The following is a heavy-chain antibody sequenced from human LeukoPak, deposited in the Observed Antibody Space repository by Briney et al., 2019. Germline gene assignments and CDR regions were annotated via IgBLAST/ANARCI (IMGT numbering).Heavy chain of an antibody. CDR1: GYTFTSYG. CDR3: ARDATLTGGATSFCAY. J-gene: IGHJ4*02. D-gene: IGHD2-2*01. V-gene: IGHV1-18*01. CDR2: ISAYNGNT. Sequence: ASVKVSCKASGYTFTSYGISWVRQAPGQGLEWMGWISAYNGNTNYAQKLQGRVTMTTDTSTSTAYMELRSLRSDDTAVYYCARDATLTGGATSFCAYWGQGTLVTVSS.